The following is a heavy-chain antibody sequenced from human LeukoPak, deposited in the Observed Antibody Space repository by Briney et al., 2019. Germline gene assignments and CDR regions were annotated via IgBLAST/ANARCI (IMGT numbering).Heavy chain of an antibody. V-gene: IGHV4-30-4*01. CDR3: ARPYYYDSRIDP. CDR1: GGSISSGDYY. CDR2: MYYSGST. D-gene: IGHD3-22*01. Sequence: SQTLSLTCTVSGGSISSGDYYWSWIRQPPGKGLEWIAYMYYSGSTYYNPSLKSRVTMSADTSKNQLFLKLSSVTATDTAVYYCARPYYYDSRIDPWGQGILVTVSS. J-gene: IGHJ5*02.